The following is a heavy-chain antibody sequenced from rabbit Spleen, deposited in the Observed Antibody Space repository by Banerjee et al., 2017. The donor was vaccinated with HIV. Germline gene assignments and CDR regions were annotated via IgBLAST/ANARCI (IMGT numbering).Heavy chain of an antibody. CDR3: GRLDGDYDYAINL. V-gene: IGHV1S40*01. J-gene: IGHJ4*01. D-gene: IGHD2-1*01. Sequence: QSLEESGGGLVQPGASLTLTCTASGFSFSSYYMSWVRQAPGKGLEWIGCIYTGSGSTWYASWAKGRFTISKTSSTTVTLQMTSLTAADTATYFCGRLDGDYDYAINLWGPGTLVTVS. CDR1: GFSFSSYY. CDR2: IYTGSGST.